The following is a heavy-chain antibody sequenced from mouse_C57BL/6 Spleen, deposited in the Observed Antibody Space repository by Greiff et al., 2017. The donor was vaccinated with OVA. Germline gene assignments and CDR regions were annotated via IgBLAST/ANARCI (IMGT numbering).Heavy chain of an antibody. CDR2: IDPENGDT. CDR1: GFNIKDDY. V-gene: IGHV14-4*01. Sequence: EVQLQQSGAELVRPGASVKLSCTASGFNIKDDYMHWVKQRPEQGLEWIGWIDPENGDTEYASKFQGKATITAETSSNTAYLQLSSLTSEDTAVYYCTTGGSTYFDYWGQGTTLTVSS. D-gene: IGHD1-1*01. CDR3: TTGGSTYFDY. J-gene: IGHJ2*01.